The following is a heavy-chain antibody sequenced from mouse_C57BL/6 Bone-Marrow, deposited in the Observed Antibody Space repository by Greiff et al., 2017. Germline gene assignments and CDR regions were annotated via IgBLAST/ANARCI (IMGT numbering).Heavy chain of an antibody. CDR1: GFTFNTYA. CDR3: VRGVLRLFAY. CDR2: IRSNSSNYAT. D-gene: IGHD1-1*01. J-gene: IGHJ3*01. V-gene: IGHV10-3*01. Sequence: EVKLMESGGGLVQPKGSLKLSCAASGFTFNTYAMHWVRQAPGKGLEWVARIRSNSSNYATYSADSVKDRFTISRYDSQSMLYLQLIKLKADDTSMCSCVRGVLRLFAYWGQGTLVTVSA.